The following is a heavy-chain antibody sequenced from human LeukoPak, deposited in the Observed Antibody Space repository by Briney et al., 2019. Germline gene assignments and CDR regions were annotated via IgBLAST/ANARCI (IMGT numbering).Heavy chain of an antibody. CDR3: ARDFSATNYFDY. CDR2: ISSSGNTM. CDR1: GFTFSSYE. D-gene: IGHD3-10*01. Sequence: PGGSLRLSCAASGFTFSSYEMNWVRQAPGKGLEWISCISSSGNTMYYADSVKGRFTISRENAKNSLYLQMDSLRAEDTAVYYCARDFSATNYFDYWGQGTLVTVSS. V-gene: IGHV3-48*03. J-gene: IGHJ4*02.